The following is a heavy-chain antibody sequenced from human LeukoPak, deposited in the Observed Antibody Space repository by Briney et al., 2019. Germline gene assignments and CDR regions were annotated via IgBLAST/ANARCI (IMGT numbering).Heavy chain of an antibody. CDR1: GGTFSSYA. Sequence: GASVKVSCKASGGTFSSYAISWVRQAPGQGLEWMGGIIPIFGTANYAQKFQGRVTITADESTSTAYMELSSLRSEDTAVYYCAKDFWDDFWSGYYPKSPDYWGQGTLVTVSS. CDR2: IIPIFGTA. CDR3: AKDFWDDFWSGYYPKSPDY. V-gene: IGHV1-69*13. D-gene: IGHD3-3*01. J-gene: IGHJ4*02.